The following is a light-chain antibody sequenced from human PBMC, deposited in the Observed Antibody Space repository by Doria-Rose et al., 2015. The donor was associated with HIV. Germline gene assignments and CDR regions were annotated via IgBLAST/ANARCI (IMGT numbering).Light chain of an antibody. CDR1: QSLLYTSKNY. J-gene: IGKJ3*01. V-gene: IGKV4-1*01. Sequence: DIRLTQSPESLGMSLGERATFNCKSNQSLLYTSKNYLAWYQQKPGQPPKLLIYWAPTRQSGVPARFSGSGSGTDFTLTISSLEAEDVAVYYCQQYYDTPSFGPGTTVDIK. CDR2: WAP. CDR3: QQYYDTPS.